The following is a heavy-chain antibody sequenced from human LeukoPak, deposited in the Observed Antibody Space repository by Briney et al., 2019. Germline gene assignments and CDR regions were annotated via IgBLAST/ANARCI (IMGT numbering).Heavy chain of an antibody. CDR2: ISYDGSNK. D-gene: IGHD5-12*01. V-gene: IGHV3-30*04. J-gene: IGHJ4*02. CDR1: GFTFNSYA. CDR3: SRDQLAYSGYDTLFDY. Sequence: GGSLRLSCAASGFTFNSYAIHWVRQAPGKGLEWVAVISYDGSNKYYADSVKGRFTISRDNSKNTLYLQLNSLRPEDTAVYYCSRDQLAYSGYDTLFDYWGQGTLVTVSS.